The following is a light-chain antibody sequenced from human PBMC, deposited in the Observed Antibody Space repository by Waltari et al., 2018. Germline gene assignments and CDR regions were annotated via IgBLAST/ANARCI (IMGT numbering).Light chain of an antibody. CDR3: QQYVSLPAT. V-gene: IGKV3-20*01. J-gene: IGKJ1*01. CDR1: QSISRP. CDR2: EAS. Sequence: IMLTPSPVTLSLSPGERATLSCRASQSISRPLAWYQQKPGQAPRLLIYEASTRATGIPDRFSGSGSGTDFSLTISRLEPEDSAVYYCQQYVSLPATFGQGTKVEIK.